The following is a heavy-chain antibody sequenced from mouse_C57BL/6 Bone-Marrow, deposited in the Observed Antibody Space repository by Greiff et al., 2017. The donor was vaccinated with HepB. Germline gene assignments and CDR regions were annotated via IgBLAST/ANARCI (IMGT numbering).Heavy chain of an antibody. Sequence: VQLQQPGAELVKPGASVKLSCKASGYTFTSYWMHWVKQRPGRGLEWIGRIDPNRGGTKYNEKFKSKATLTVDKPSSTAYMQLSSLTSEDSAVYYCARRRVAHWYFDVWGTGTTVTVSS. J-gene: IGHJ1*03. D-gene: IGHD1-3*01. CDR1: GYTFTSYW. CDR2: IDPNRGGT. V-gene: IGHV1-72*01. CDR3: ARRRVAHWYFDV.